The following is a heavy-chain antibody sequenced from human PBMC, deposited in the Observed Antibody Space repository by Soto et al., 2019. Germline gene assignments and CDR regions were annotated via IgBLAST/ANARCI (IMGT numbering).Heavy chain of an antibody. CDR1: GFTFSNAW. Sequence: EVQLVESGGGLVKPGGSLRLSCAASGFTFSNAWMSWVRQAPGKGLEWVGRIKSKTDGGTTDYAAPVKGRFTISRDDSKNTLYLQMNSLKTEDTAVYYCTTDRRNYYGSGSYSFYFDYWGQGTLVTVSS. J-gene: IGHJ4*02. V-gene: IGHV3-15*01. CDR3: TTDRRNYYGSGSYSFYFDY. CDR2: IKSKTDGGTT. D-gene: IGHD3-10*01.